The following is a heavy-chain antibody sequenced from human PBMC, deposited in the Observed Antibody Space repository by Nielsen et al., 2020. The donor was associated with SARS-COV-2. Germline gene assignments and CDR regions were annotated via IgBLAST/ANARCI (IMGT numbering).Heavy chain of an antibody. D-gene: IGHD5-12*01. CDR3: AKLSGYSGYDLPDY. V-gene: IGHV3-9*01. CDR2: ISWNSGSI. J-gene: IGHJ4*02. CDR1: GFTFDDYA. Sequence: GGSLRLSCAASGFTFDDYAMHWVRQAPGKGLEWVSGISWNSGSIGYADSVKGRFTISRDNAKNSLYLQMNSLRAEDTALYYCAKLSGYSGYDLPDYWGQGTLVTVSS.